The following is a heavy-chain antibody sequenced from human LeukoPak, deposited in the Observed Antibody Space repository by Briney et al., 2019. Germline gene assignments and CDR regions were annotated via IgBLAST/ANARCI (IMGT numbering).Heavy chain of an antibody. V-gene: IGHV3-53*01. CDR2: IYSDGTT. CDR3: ARGDRNSSPY. CDR1: GFTVNSNY. J-gene: IGHJ4*02. D-gene: IGHD2/OR15-2a*01. Sequence: PGGSLRLSCAASGFTVNSNYMSWVRQAPGKGLEWVAVIYSDGTTYHADSVKGRFTISRDNAKNSLYLQMNSLRAEDTAVYYCARGDRNSSPYWGQGTLVTVSS.